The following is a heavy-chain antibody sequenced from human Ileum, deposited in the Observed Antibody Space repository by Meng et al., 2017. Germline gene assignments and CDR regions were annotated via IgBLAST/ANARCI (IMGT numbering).Heavy chain of an antibody. CDR2: ISPDGSSS. CDR1: GFTFSKTW. D-gene: IGHD3-16*01. J-gene: IGHJ4*02. CDR3: SRDMMD. V-gene: IGHV3-74*01. Sequence: GKRGESGGVSAQAAGSMVISCVAYGFTFSKTWMNWVRQAPGKGLVWVSRISPDGSSSNNADSVKGRFTVSRDNSKNTLFLQMSSLRVEDTAMYYCSRDMMDLGQGTLVTVSS.